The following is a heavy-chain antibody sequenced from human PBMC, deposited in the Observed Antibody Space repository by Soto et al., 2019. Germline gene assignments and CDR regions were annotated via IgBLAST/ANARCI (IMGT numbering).Heavy chain of an antibody. CDR1: GGSFSGYY. Sequence: PSETLSLTCAVYGGSFSGYYWSWIRQPPGKGLEWIGEINHSGSTNYNPSLKSRVTISVDTSKNQFSLKLSSVTAADTAVYYCASENPQQLGYDAFDIWGQGTMVTVSS. CDR2: INHSGST. J-gene: IGHJ3*02. D-gene: IGHD6-13*01. CDR3: ASENPQQLGYDAFDI. V-gene: IGHV4-34*01.